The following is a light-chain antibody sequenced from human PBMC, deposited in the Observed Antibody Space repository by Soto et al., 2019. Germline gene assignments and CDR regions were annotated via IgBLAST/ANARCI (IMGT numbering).Light chain of an antibody. CDR3: QQYGSSPLT. J-gene: IGKJ4*01. V-gene: IGKV3-20*01. CDR1: QSVSSSY. CDR2: GAS. Sequence: EIVLTQSPGTLSLSPGERATLSCRASQSVSSSYLAWYQQKPGQAPRLLIYGASSRATGIPDRFSGSGSGTDFTLTINRLEPEDFAVYYCQQYGSSPLTFCGGTKVEIK.